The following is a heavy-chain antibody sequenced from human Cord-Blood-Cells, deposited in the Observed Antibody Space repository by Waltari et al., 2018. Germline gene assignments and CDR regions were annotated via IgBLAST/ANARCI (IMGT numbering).Heavy chain of an antibody. J-gene: IGHJ4*02. CDR2: INHRGST. CDR3: SRVPVNDYYGSGSYDY. Sequence: QVQLQQWGAGLLKPSETLSLTCAVYGGSFSGYYWSWIRQPPGKGLEWIGEINHRGSTNYNPSLKSRVTISVDTSKNQFSLKLSSVTAADTAVYYCSRVPVNDYYGSGSYDYWGQGTLVTVSS. V-gene: IGHV4-34*01. CDR1: GGSFSGYY. D-gene: IGHD3-10*01.